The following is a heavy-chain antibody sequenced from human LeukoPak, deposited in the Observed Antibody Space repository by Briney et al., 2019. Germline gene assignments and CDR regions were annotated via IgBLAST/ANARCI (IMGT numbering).Heavy chain of an antibody. Sequence: ASVKVSCKASEYTFTAYYMHWVRQAPGQGPEWMGWINPNNGATNYAQKFQGWVTMTRDTSISTAYMELSRLRSDDTAVYYCARGGYSYGYGNDAFDIWGQGTMVTVSS. V-gene: IGHV1-2*04. J-gene: IGHJ3*02. CDR1: EYTFTAYY. D-gene: IGHD5-18*01. CDR2: INPNNGAT. CDR3: ARGGYSYGYGNDAFDI.